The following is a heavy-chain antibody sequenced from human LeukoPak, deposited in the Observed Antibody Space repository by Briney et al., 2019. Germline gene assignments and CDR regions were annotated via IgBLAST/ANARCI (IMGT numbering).Heavy chain of an antibody. V-gene: IGHV1-2*02. D-gene: IGHD3-22*01. CDR2: INPNSGGT. Sequence: ASVKVSCKASGYTFTGYYMHWVRQAPGQGLEWMGWINPNSGGTNYAQKFQGRVTMTRDTSISTAYMELSRLRSDDTAVYYCARDPYYYDSSGYHGTWGQGTLVTVSS. CDR1: GYTFTGYY. CDR3: ARDPYYYDSSGYHGT. J-gene: IGHJ4*02.